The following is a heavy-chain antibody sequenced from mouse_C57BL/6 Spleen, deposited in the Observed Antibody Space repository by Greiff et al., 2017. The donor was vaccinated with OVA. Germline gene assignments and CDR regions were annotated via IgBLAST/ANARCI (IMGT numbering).Heavy chain of an antibody. CDR1: GYAFSSSW. J-gene: IGHJ2*01. Sequence: VQLQQSGPELVKPGASVKISCKASGYAFSSSWMNWVKQRPGKGLEWIGRIYPGDGDTHYNGKFKGKATLTADKSSSTAYMQRSSLTSEDSAVYFCARFGGTTVVATDYWGQGTTLTVSS. D-gene: IGHD1-1*01. CDR3: ARFGGTTVVATDY. CDR2: IYPGDGDT. V-gene: IGHV1-82*01.